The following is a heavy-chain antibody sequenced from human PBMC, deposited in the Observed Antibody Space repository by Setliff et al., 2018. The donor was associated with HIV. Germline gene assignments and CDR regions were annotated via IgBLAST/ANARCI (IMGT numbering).Heavy chain of an antibody. V-gene: IGHV4-34*01. CDR2: IDHSGST. CDR3: ARGLRPAYYYIDV. D-gene: IGHD6-6*01. Sequence: SETLSLTCAVYGTSLNTYYWTWIRYTPGRGLQWIGQIDHSGSTNYNPSLKSRVTLSVDASKNQFSLKLRSVTAADTAVYYCARGLRPAYYYIDVWGKGTTVTVSS. CDR1: GTSLNTYY. J-gene: IGHJ6*03.